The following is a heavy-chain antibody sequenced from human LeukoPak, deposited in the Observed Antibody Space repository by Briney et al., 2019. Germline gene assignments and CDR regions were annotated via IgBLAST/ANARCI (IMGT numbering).Heavy chain of an antibody. CDR2: IIPIPGIA. J-gene: IGHJ6*03. CDR1: AGTFSSYT. D-gene: IGHD4-11*01. Sequence: SVKVSCKASAGTFSSYTISWVRQAPGQGLEGLGRIIPIPGIANYAQKFQGRVTITADKSTSTAYMELSSLRSEDTAVYYCAREYYSNYGAYYYYYMDVWGKGTTVTVSS. V-gene: IGHV1-69*02. CDR3: AREYYSNYGAYYYYYMDV.